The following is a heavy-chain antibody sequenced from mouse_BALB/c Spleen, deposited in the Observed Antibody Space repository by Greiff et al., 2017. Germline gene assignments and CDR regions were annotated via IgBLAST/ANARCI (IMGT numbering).Heavy chain of an antibody. CDR1: GYTFSSYW. CDR3: ARRRYRYDGYFDV. V-gene: IGHV1-9*01. Sequence: QVQLQQSGAELMKPGASVKISCKATGYTFSSYWIEWVKQRPGHGLEWIGGILPGSGSTNYNEKFKGKATFTADTSSNTAYMQLSSLTSEDSAVYYCARRRYRYDGYFDVWGAGTTVTVSS. D-gene: IGHD2-14*01. CDR2: ILPGSGST. J-gene: IGHJ1*01.